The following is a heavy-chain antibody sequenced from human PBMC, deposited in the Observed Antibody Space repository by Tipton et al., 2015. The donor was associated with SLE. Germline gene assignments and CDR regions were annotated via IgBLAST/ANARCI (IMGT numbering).Heavy chain of an antibody. CDR1: GYTFASYD. D-gene: IGHD6-19*01. CDR3: ARRAVAGYFDS. Sequence: QLVQSGAEVKKPGASAKVSCKASGYTFASYDINWVRQATGQGLEWMGWVNPNSGNTAYAQKFQGRVTMTRDTSISTAYMELSSLTSEDTAVYYCARRAVAGYFDSWGQGTLVTVSS. V-gene: IGHV1-8*01. J-gene: IGHJ4*02. CDR2: VNPNSGNT.